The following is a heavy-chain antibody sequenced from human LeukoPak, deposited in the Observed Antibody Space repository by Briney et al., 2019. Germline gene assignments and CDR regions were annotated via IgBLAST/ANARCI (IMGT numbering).Heavy chain of an antibody. CDR1: GYTFTTYD. J-gene: IGHJ4*02. CDR2: MNPNSGDT. CDR3: AKANPIAVAPNDY. V-gene: IGHV1-8*01. Sequence: ASVKVSCKASGYTFTTYDINWVRQATGQGLEWMGYMNPNSGDTGYAQKFQGRLTMTWDTSITTAYMELASLRSDDTAVYYCAKANPIAVAPNDYWGQGTLVTVSS. D-gene: IGHD6-19*01.